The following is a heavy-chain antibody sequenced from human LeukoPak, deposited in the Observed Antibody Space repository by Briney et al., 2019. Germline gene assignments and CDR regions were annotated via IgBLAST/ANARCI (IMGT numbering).Heavy chain of an antibody. V-gene: IGHV3-23*01. CDR3: AKRGTAMVSYDYNGMDV. D-gene: IGHD5-18*01. J-gene: IGHJ6*02. Sequence: GGSLRLSCAASGFPFSSYAMSWVRQAPGKGLEWVSAISGCGGSTYYADSVKGRFSISRDNSKNTLYLQMNSLRVEDTAVYYCAKRGTAMVSYDYNGMDVWGQGTTVTVSS. CDR2: ISGCGGST. CDR1: GFPFSSYA.